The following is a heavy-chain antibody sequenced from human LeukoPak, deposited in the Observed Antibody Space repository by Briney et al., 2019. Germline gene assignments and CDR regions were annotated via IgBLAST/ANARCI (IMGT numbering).Heavy chain of an antibody. CDR3: AKDPHVSPYRSPSRGFDY. V-gene: IGHV3-23*01. Sequence: GGSLRLSCAASGFTFSNYAMNWVRQAPGKGLEWVSVISGSGTSTDYADSVKGRFTISRDTSKNTLYMQMNSVRAEDTSLYYCAKDPHVSPYRSPSRGFDYWGQGTLVTVSS. J-gene: IGHJ4*02. CDR1: GFTFSNYA. D-gene: IGHD6-6*01. CDR2: ISGSGTST.